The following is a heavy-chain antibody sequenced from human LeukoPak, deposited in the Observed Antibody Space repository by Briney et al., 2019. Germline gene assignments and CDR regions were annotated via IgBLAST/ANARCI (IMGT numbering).Heavy chain of an antibody. CDR2: IYSGGST. Sequence: GGSLRLSCAASGFTFSSYAMSWVRQAPGKGLEWVSVIYSGGSTYYADSVKGRFTISRDNSKNTLYLQMNSLRAEDTAVYYCARGSGDYDFWSHPYYYYYMDVWGRGTTVTVSS. D-gene: IGHD3-3*01. CDR3: ARGSGDYDFWSHPYYYYYMDV. CDR1: GFTFSSYA. J-gene: IGHJ6*03. V-gene: IGHV3-53*01.